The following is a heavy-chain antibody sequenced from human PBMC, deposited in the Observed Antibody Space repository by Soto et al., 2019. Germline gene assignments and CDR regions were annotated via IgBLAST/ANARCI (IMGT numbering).Heavy chain of an antibody. CDR2: MYYNGNI. J-gene: IGHJ5*02. CDR3: ASGGNWFDP. Sequence: PSETVSLTCNVSGGSISNYYFTWVRQSPEKGLDWIGYMYYNGNINYNPSLKSRVTIAIDTSKNQFSLTLKSVTAADTAVYYCASGGNWFDPWGQGVLVTVSS. D-gene: IGHD3-16*01. V-gene: IGHV4-59*01. CDR1: GGSISNYY.